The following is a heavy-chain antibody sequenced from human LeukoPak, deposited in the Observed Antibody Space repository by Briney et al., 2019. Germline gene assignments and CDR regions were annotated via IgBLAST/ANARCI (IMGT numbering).Heavy chain of an antibody. CDR1: GFTFDDYA. D-gene: IGHD3-22*01. J-gene: IGHJ4*02. V-gene: IGHV3-9*01. Sequence: PGRSLRLSCAASGFTFDDYAMHWVRQAPGKGLEWVSGISWNSGSIGYADSVKGRFTISRDNAKNSLYLQMNSLRAEDRALYYCAKGRYYYDSSGYDYWGQGTLVTVSS. CDR3: AKGRYYYDSSGYDY. CDR2: ISWNSGSI.